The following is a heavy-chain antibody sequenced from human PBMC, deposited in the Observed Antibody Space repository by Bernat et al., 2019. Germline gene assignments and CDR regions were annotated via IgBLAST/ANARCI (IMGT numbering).Heavy chain of an antibody. Sequence: EVQLVESGGGLVKPGGSLRLSCAASGFTFSSYSMNWVRQAPGKGLEWVSSISSSSSYIYYAESVKGRCTISSDNAKNSLYLQMNSLRAEDTAVYYCAREGSNIAAAGIPYYMDVGGKGTTVTVSS. D-gene: IGHD6-13*01. CDR3: AREGSNIAAAGIPYYMDV. J-gene: IGHJ6*03. V-gene: IGHV3-21*01. CDR2: ISSSSSYI. CDR1: GFTFSSYS.